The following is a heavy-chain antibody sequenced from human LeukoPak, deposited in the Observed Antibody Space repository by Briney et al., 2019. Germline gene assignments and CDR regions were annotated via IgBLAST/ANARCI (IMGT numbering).Heavy chain of an antibody. D-gene: IGHD4-17*01. Sequence: GGSLRLSCAASGFTFNNYAMNWVRQAPGKGLEWVSSISGGGETTYYADSAKGRFTISRDNSQNTLYLQMNSLRAEDTAVYYCARDYADYVGYFFFDYWGQGTLVAVSS. CDR1: GFTFNNYA. CDR3: ARDYADYVGYFFFDY. V-gene: IGHV3-23*01. CDR2: ISGGGETT. J-gene: IGHJ4*02.